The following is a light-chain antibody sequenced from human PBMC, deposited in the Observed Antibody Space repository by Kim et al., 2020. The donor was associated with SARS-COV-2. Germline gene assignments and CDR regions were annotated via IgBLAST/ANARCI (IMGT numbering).Light chain of an antibody. Sequence: VSPGQTARITCSGDALPKQYAYWYQQKPGQAPVLVIYKDSERTSGIPERFSGSSSGTTVTLTISGVQAEDEADYYCQSADSSGTWVFGGGTKLTVL. V-gene: IGLV3-25*03. J-gene: IGLJ3*02. CDR2: KDS. CDR1: ALPKQY. CDR3: QSADSSGTWV.